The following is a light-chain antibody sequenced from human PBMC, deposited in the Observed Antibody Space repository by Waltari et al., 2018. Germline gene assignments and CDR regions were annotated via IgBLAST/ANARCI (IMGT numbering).Light chain of an antibody. J-gene: IGKJ2*01. V-gene: IGKV3-15*01. CDR1: QSISRN. Sequence: EILMTQSTPTVSVSPGERAHLSCRASQSISRNLAWYQQKPGQAPRLLIYGASTRATGIPARFSGSGSGTEFTLTISSLQSEDFAVYYCQQYNNWRTFGQGTKLEIK. CDR3: QQYNNWRT. CDR2: GAS.